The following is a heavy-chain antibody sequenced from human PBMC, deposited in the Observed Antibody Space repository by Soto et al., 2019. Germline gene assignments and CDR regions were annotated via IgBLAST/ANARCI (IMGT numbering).Heavy chain of an antibody. Sequence: PSETLSLTCTVSGDSFTTGVNYWCWLRQPPGEGVGWVGYVYHTGVSYNIPSIGSRLALFVDTDNKQSSLRLTPVTAADTAVYYWAIDVAAQSTGDYCVDSWGQGALVTVSS. CDR2: VYHTGVS. V-gene: IGHV4-30-4*01. CDR3: AIDVAAQSTGDYCVDS. D-gene: IGHD3-9*01. CDR1: GDSFTTGVNY. J-gene: IGHJ5*01.